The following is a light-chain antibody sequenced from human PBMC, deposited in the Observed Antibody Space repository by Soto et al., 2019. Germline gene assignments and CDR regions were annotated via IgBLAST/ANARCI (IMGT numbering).Light chain of an antibody. V-gene: IGKV3-20*01. Sequence: EIVLTQSPGTLSLSPGERVTLSCRASQSVASNYLAWYQQKPGQAPRLLIYAASGRATGIPDRFSGSGSGTDFTLTISRLEPEDFAVYYCQQYGRSPCTFGQGTKVDIK. CDR2: AAS. CDR1: QSVASNY. CDR3: QQYGRSPCT. J-gene: IGKJ1*01.